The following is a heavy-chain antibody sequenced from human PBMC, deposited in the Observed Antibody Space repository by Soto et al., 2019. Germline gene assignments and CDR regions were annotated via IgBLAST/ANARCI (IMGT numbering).Heavy chain of an antibody. CDR1: GFTFSSYS. CDR3: AMTTYCTNGVCYTDDAFDI. V-gene: IGHV3-48*01. J-gene: IGHJ3*02. D-gene: IGHD2-8*01. Sequence: PGGSLRLSCAASGFTFSSYSMNWVRQAPGKGLEWVSYISSSSSTIYYADSVKGRFTISRDNAKNSLYLQMNSLRAEDTAVYYCAMTTYCTNGVCYTDDAFDIWGQGTMVTVSS. CDR2: ISSSSSTI.